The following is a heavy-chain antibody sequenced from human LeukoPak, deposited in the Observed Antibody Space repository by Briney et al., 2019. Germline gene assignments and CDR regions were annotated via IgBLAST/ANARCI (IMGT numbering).Heavy chain of an antibody. CDR1: GYTFTSYD. V-gene: IGHV1-8*01. J-gene: IGHJ1*01. Sequence: ASVKVSCKASGYTFTSYDINWVRQATGQGLEWMGWMNPNSGNTGYAQKFQGRVTMTRNTSISTAYMELSSLRSDDTAVYYCARGPYYYESSGREYFQHWGQGTLVTVSS. CDR3: ARGPYYYESSGREYFQH. CDR2: MNPNSGNT. D-gene: IGHD3-22*01.